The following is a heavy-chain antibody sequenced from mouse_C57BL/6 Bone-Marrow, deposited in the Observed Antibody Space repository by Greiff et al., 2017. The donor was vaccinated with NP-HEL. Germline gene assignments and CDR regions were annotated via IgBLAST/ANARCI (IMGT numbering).Heavy chain of an antibody. J-gene: IGHJ3*01. V-gene: IGHV1-18*01. CDR1: GYTFTDYN. CDR2: INPNNGGT. Sequence: EVQLQESGPELVKPGASVKIPCKASGYTFTDYNMDWVKQSHGKSLEWIGDINPNNGGTIDNQKFKGKATLTVDKSSSTAYMELRSLTSEDTAVYYCARGAPSYYGSPSWFAYWGQGTLVTVSA. D-gene: IGHD1-1*01. CDR3: ARGAPSYYGSPSWFAY.